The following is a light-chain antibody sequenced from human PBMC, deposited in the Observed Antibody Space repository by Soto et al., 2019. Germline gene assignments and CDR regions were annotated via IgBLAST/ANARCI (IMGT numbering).Light chain of an antibody. Sequence: ALAQPASVSGSPGQSITISCTGTSSDVGYYNHVSWYQQHPGKAPKLMIYDVTNRPSGVSNRFFGSKSGNTASLTISGLQAEDEADYYCSSYASSSTYVFGTGTKVTVL. V-gene: IGLV2-14*03. CDR2: DVT. CDR1: SSDVGYYNH. CDR3: SSYASSSTYV. J-gene: IGLJ1*01.